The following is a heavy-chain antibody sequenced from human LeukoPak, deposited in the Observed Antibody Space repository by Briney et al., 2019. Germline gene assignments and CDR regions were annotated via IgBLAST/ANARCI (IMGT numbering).Heavy chain of an antibody. CDR3: ARRWYDSSGYSRHFDY. CDR1: GYSFSNYW. Sequence: GESLKISCQASGYSFSNYWIAWVRQKPGKGLEWMGTIYPGDSDTRYSPSFRGQVTISADKSITTAYLQWSSLRASDTAIYYCARRWYDSSGYSRHFDYWGQGTLVTVPS. CDR2: IYPGDSDT. J-gene: IGHJ4*02. V-gene: IGHV5-51*01. D-gene: IGHD3-22*01.